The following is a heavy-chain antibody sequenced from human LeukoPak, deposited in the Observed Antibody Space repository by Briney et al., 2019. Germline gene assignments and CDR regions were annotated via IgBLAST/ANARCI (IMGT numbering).Heavy chain of an antibody. V-gene: IGHV4-4*07. J-gene: IGHJ4*02. CDR2: IYTTGTT. CDR1: SGSISSYH. D-gene: IGHD1-26*01. Sequence: SETLSLTCTVSSGSISSYHWGWVRQPPGKGLEWIGRIYTTGTTHYNPSLKSRLTMSVDTSTNQFSLNLASVTAADTAVYYCGRQGYTGSHYFIDFWSQGTLVAVS. CDR3: GRQGYTGSHYFIDF.